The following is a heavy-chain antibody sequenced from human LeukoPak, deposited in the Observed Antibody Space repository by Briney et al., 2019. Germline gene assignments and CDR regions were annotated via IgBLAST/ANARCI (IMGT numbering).Heavy chain of an antibody. D-gene: IGHD3-22*01. CDR2: ISWNSGSI. CDR3: AKDIGPQGYYYDSSGFPLDAFDI. J-gene: IGHJ3*02. CDR1: GFTFDDYA. V-gene: IGHV3-9*01. Sequence: GRSLRLSCAASGFTFDDYAMHWVRQAPGKGLEWVSGISWNSGSIGYADSVKGRFTISRDNAKNSLYLQMNSLRAEDTASYYCAKDIGPQGYYYDSSGFPLDAFDIWGQGTMVTVSS.